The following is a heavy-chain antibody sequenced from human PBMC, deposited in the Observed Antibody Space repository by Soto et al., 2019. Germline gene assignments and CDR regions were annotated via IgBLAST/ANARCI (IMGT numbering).Heavy chain of an antibody. D-gene: IGHD3-10*01. CDR3: ARFPGVAYYYYMEI. Sequence: ASVKLSCKASGYTFTSYGISWVRHAPGQGLEWMGWISAYNGNTNYAQKLQGRVTMTTDTSTSTAYMELRSLRSDDTAVYYCARFPGVAYYYYMEIWGKGTTLTVSS. CDR2: ISAYNGNT. V-gene: IGHV1-18*01. J-gene: IGHJ6*03. CDR1: GYTFTSYG.